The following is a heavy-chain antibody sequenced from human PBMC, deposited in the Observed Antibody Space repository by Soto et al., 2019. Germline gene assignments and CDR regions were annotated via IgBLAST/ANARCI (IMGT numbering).Heavy chain of an antibody. V-gene: IGHV4-30-4*01. Sequence: PSETLSLTCTVSGASISSGDYFWSWIRQSPGKGLEWLGYIYDSGSSYYNPSLKSRVTMSVDTSKNQFSLKLRSVTAADTAVYYCAREKGYISGPKNFDYWGQGTLVTVSS. D-gene: IGHD5-12*01. CDR2: IYDSGSS. CDR1: GASISSGDYF. CDR3: AREKGYISGPKNFDY. J-gene: IGHJ4*02.